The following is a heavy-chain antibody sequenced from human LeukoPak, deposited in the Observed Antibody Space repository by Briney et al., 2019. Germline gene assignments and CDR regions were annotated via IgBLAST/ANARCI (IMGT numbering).Heavy chain of an antibody. V-gene: IGHV1-8*01. CDR1: GYTFTSYD. Sequence: ASVKASCKASGYTFTSYDINWVRQATGLGHEWMGWMNPNSGNTGYAQKFQGRVTMTRNTSISTAYMELSSLRSEDTAVYYCARSSGGYDWDYWGQGTLVTVSS. D-gene: IGHD5-12*01. CDR3: ARSSGGYDWDY. CDR2: MNPNSGNT. J-gene: IGHJ4*02.